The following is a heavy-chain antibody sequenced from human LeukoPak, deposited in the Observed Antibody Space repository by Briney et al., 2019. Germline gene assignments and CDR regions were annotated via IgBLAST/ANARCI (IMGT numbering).Heavy chain of an antibody. D-gene: IGHD3-10*01. Sequence: SETLSLTCTVSGGSISSYYWSWIRQPAGKGLEWIGRIYSSGSTNYNPSLKSRVTMSVDTSKNQFSLKLGSVTAADTAVYYCARSPHAAGTLDYWGQGTLVTVSS. V-gene: IGHV4-4*07. CDR2: IYSSGST. CDR1: GGSISSYY. CDR3: ARSPHAAGTLDY. J-gene: IGHJ4*02.